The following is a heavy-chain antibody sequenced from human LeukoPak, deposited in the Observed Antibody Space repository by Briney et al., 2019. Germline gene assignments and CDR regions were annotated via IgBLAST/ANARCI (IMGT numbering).Heavy chain of an antibody. CDR1: GYTFTAYY. CDR2: INPNSGGT. CDR3: ARELNQWFGELLPTDY. Sequence: ASVKVSCKASGYTFTAYYMHWVRQAPGQGLEWMGWINPNSGGTNYAQQFQGRVTMTRDTSNSTAYMELSRLRSDDTAVYYCARELNQWFGELLPTDYWGQGTLVTVSS. D-gene: IGHD3-10*01. V-gene: IGHV1-2*02. J-gene: IGHJ4*02.